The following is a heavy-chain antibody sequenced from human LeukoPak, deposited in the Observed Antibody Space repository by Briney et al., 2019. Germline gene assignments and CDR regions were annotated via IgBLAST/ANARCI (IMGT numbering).Heavy chain of an antibody. CDR3: ARVGGDTNGMDV. CDR2: MNPNSGNT. J-gene: IGHJ6*02. D-gene: IGHD3-10*01. Sequence: ASVKVSCKASGYTFTSYDINWVRQATGQGLVWMGWMNPNSGNTGYAQKFQGRVTMTRNTSISTACMELSSLRSEDTAVYYCARVGGDTNGMDVWGQGTTVTVSS. V-gene: IGHV1-8*02. CDR1: GYTFTSYD.